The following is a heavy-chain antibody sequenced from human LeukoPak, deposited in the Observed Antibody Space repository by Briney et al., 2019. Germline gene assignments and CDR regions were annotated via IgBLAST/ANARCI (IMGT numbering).Heavy chain of an antibody. CDR3: ARDKAWESGSSWGPDY. D-gene: IGHD1-26*01. CDR1: EFTFSSYS. J-gene: IGHJ4*02. V-gene: IGHV3-48*04. CDR2: ISSSSSTI. Sequence: PGGSLRLSCAASEFTFSSYSMNWVRQAPGKGLEWVSYISSSSSTIYYADSVKGRFTISRDNAKNSLYLQMNSLRAEDTAVYYCARDKAWESGSSWGPDYWGQGTLVTVSS.